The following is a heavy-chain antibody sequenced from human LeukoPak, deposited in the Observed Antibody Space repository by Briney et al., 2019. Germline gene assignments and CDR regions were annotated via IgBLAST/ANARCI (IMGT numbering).Heavy chain of an antibody. CDR1: GFTFSTYS. V-gene: IGHV3-21*01. J-gene: IGHJ5*02. CDR2: VSSSSSYI. D-gene: IGHD4-23*01. Sequence: PGGSPRLSCAASGFTFSTYSMNWVRQAPGKGLEWVSSVSSSSSYIYYADSVKGRFTISRDNAKNSLYLQMNSLRAEDTAVYYCARDVGGNAKYWFDPWGQGTLVTVSS. CDR3: ARDVGGNAKYWFDP.